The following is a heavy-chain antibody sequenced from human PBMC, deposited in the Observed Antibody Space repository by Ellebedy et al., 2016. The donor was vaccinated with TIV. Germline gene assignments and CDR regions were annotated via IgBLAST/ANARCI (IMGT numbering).Heavy chain of an antibody. V-gene: IGHV3-7*04. CDR2: IKQDGSEK. CDR3: AKEGVAYCGGDCYSDY. Sequence: GESLKISXAASGFTFSSYWMSWVRQAPGKGLEWVANIKQDGSEKYYVDSVKGRFTISRDNAKNSLYLQMNSLRAEDTAVYYCAKEGVAYCGGDCYSDYWGQGTLVTVSS. D-gene: IGHD2-21*01. J-gene: IGHJ4*02. CDR1: GFTFSSYW.